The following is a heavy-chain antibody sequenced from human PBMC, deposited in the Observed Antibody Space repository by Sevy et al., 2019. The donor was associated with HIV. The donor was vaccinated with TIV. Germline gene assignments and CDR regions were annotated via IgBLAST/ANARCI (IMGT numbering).Heavy chain of an antibody. CDR3: ARDYCSTTHYFYDYGMDV. Sequence: GGSLRLSCAASGFTVSSNYMSWVRQAPGKGLEWVSVVYSGSTTYYADSVKGRFTISRDNSKNTLYLQMNSLRAEDTAVYYCARDYCSTTHYFYDYGMDVWGQGTTVTVSS. V-gene: IGHV3-53*01. J-gene: IGHJ6*02. CDR1: GFTVSSNY. CDR2: VYSGSTT. D-gene: IGHD2-2*01.